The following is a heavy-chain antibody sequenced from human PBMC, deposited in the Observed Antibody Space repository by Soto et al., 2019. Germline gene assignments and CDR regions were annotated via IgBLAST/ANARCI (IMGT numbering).Heavy chain of an antibody. CDR1: GFTFSSYA. CDR3: ARAPSSSWRLLFDY. J-gene: IGHJ4*02. CDR2: ISYDGSNK. Sequence: QVQLVESGGGVVQPGRSLRLSCAASGFTFSSYAMHWVRQAPGKGLEWVAVISYDGSNKYYADSVKGRFTISRDNSKNTLYLQMNNLRVEDTAVYYCARAPSSSWRLLFDYWGQGTLVTVSS. V-gene: IGHV3-30-3*01. D-gene: IGHD6-13*01.